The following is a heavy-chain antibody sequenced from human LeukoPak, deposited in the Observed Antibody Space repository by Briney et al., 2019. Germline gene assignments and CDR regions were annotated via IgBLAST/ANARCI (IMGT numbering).Heavy chain of an antibody. D-gene: IGHD2-2*01. CDR1: GFTFTNCA. Sequence: GGSLRLSCAASGFTFTNCAMGWVRQAPGKGLEWVSAISGSGGGTYYADSVKGRFTISRDNSKNMLFLQMNSLRAEDTAVYYCAKGRDSTSCYDNWGQGTLVTVSS. CDR3: AKGRDSTSCYDN. V-gene: IGHV3-23*01. J-gene: IGHJ4*02. CDR2: ISGSGGGT.